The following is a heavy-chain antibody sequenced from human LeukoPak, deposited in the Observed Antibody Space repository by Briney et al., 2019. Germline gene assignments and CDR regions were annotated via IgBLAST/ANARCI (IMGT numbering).Heavy chain of an antibody. CDR2: INHSGST. J-gene: IGHJ5*02. CDR1: SGSFSGYY. CDR3: ARGVRGGWFDP. Sequence: SETLSLTCAVYSGSFSGYYWSWIRQPPGKGLEWIGEINHSGSTNYNPSLKSRVTISVDTSKNQFSLKLSSVTAADTAVYYCARGVRGGWFDPWGQGTLVTVSS. D-gene: IGHD3-10*01. V-gene: IGHV4-34*01.